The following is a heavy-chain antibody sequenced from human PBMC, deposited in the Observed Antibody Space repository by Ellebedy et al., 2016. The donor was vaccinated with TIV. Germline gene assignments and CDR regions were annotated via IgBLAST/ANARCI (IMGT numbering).Heavy chain of an antibody. CDR3: ARDWVGWDY. V-gene: IGHV1-69*13. Sequence: ASVKVSCKASGYTFTSYGISWVRQAPGQGLEWMGGIIPIFGTANYAQKFQGRVTITADESTSTAYMELRSLRSDDTAVYYCARDWVGWDYWGQGTLVTVSS. CDR1: GYTFTSYG. D-gene: IGHD1-26*01. CDR2: IIPIFGTA. J-gene: IGHJ4*02.